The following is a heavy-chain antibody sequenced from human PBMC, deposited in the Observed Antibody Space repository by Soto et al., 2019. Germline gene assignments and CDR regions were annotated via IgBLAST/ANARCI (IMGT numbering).Heavy chain of an antibody. D-gene: IGHD2-15*01. J-gene: IGHJ5*02. CDR2: IYWDDDK. V-gene: IGHV2-5*02. CDR3: AHRRAYCSGGTCYSIWFDP. Sequence: QITLKESGPPLVKPTQTLTLTCTFSGFSLSTSEVSVGWIRQPPGKALEWLALIYWDDDKRYSPSLKSRLTITKDTAKNQVVLTMTNMDPVDTATYYCAHRRAYCSGGTCYSIWFDPWGQGTLVTVSS. CDR1: GFSLSTSEVS.